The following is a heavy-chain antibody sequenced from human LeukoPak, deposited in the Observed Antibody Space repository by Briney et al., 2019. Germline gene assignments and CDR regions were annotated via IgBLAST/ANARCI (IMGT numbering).Heavy chain of an antibody. Sequence: SETLSLTCTVSGGSVSSNSYYWSWIRQPPGKGLEWIGYIHYSGSTNYNPSLKSRVTISIDTSKNQFSLKLSSVTAADTAVYYCARGVFLDYWGQGTLVTVSS. CDR3: ARGVFLDY. CDR1: GGSVSSNSYY. V-gene: IGHV4-61*01. J-gene: IGHJ4*02. CDR2: IHYSGST.